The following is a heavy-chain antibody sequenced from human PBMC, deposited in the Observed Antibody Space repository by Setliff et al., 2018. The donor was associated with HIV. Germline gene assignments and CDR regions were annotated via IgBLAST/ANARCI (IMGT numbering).Heavy chain of an antibody. D-gene: IGHD3-3*01. CDR3: ARARTIGVSAVFFDP. CDR2: VYVAGTV. CDR1: GGSMSSGSYS. J-gene: IGHJ5*02. Sequence: PSETLSLTCSVSGGSMSSGSYSWTWLRQPAGKEPELIGHVYVAGTVIYNPSLASRLTISIVPSKNQFSLDLTSVTAADTGKYYCARARTIGVSAVFFDPWGQGIPGTSPQ. V-gene: IGHV4-61*09.